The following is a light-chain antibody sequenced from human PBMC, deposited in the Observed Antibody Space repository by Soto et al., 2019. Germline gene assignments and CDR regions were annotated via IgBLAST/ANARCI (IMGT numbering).Light chain of an antibody. CDR3: AAWDDSLNGVV. CDR1: SSNIGSNT. Sequence: QSVLTQPPSASGTPGQRVTISCSGSSSNIGSNTVNWYQQLPGTAPKLLIYSNNQRPSGVPDRFSGSKSGTSDSLAISGLRSEDEADYYCAAWDDSLNGVVFGGGTKVTVL. J-gene: IGLJ2*01. V-gene: IGLV1-44*01. CDR2: SNN.